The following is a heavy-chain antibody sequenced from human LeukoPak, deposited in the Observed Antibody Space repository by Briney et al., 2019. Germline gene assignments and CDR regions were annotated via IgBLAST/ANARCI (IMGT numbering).Heavy chain of an antibody. J-gene: IGHJ4*02. CDR2: ISSSSSYI. D-gene: IGHD6-19*01. Sequence: GGSLRLSCAASGFTFSSYSMNWVRQAPGKGLEWVSSISSSSSYIYYADSVRGRFTISRDNAKNSLYLQMNSLRAEDTAVYYCARGEYSSGWYAYWGQGTLVTVSS. CDR3: ARGEYSSGWYAY. V-gene: IGHV3-21*01. CDR1: GFTFSSYS.